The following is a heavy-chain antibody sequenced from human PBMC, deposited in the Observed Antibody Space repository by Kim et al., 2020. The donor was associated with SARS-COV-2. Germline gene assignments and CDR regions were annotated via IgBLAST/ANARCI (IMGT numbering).Heavy chain of an antibody. V-gene: IGHV3-66*01. D-gene: IGHD6-19*01. CDR2: T. CDR3: ASEGPVAMGSY. J-gene: IGHJ4*02. Sequence: TYYADSVKGRFTISRDNSKNTLYLQMNSLRAEDTAVYYCASEGPVAMGSYWGQGTLVTVSS.